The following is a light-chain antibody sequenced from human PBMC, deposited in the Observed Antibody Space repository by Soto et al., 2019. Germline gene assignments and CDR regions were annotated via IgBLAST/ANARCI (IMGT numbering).Light chain of an antibody. CDR1: QSVSSN. CDR3: QQYNNWPRT. J-gene: IGKJ1*01. Sequence: EIFMTQSPATLSVSPGERATLSCRASQSVSSNLAWYQQKPGQAPRLLIYGASTRATGIPARFGGSGSGTEFTLTISSLQSEDFAVYYCQQYNNWPRTFGQGTKVDIK. CDR2: GAS. V-gene: IGKV3-15*01.